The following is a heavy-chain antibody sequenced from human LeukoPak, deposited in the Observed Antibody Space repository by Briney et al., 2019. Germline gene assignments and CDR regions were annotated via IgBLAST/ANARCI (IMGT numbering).Heavy chain of an antibody. CDR1: DDSISDYY. V-gene: IGHV4-59*01. CDR2: FYNSGRS. Sequence: ETSETLSLTCTVSDDSISDYYRGWIRQPPGKGLEWIGYFYNSGRSTYNPSLKSRVTISADTSKNHISLKLNSVTTADTAVYYCTRGAGWLIDYWGQGILVTVSS. J-gene: IGHJ4*02. CDR3: TRGAGWLIDY. D-gene: IGHD3-16*01.